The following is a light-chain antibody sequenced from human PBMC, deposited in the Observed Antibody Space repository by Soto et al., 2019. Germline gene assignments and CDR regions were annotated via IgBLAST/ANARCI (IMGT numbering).Light chain of an antibody. CDR3: QQYGT. CDR2: DAS. J-gene: IGKJ2*01. Sequence: DIQMTQSPSTPSASVGDRVTITCRASQSISSWLAWYQQKPGKAPKLLIYDASSLESGVPSRFSGSGSGTEFTLTISSLQPDDFETYYCQQYGTFGQGTKLEIK. CDR1: QSISSW. V-gene: IGKV1-5*01.